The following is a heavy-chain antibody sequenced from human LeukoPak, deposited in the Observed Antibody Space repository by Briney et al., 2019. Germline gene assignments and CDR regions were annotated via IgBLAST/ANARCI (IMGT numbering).Heavy chain of an antibody. Sequence: GGSLRLSCVASGFNFSTYSMNWVRQTPGKGPEWVSYITRSSSTIYYADSVKGRFTISRDNAENSLYLQMNSLRAEDTAVYYCARLEKRLHYFDYWGQGALVTVSS. J-gene: IGHJ4*02. CDR1: GFNFSTYS. V-gene: IGHV3-48*04. D-gene: IGHD6-25*01. CDR3: ARLEKRLHYFDY. CDR2: ITRSSSTI.